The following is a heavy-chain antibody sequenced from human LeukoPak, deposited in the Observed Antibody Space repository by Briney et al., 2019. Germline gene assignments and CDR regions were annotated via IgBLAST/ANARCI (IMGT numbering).Heavy chain of an antibody. V-gene: IGHV3-48*03. CDR1: GFTFSRSE. CDR2: ISRSGTGI. Sequence: GGSLRLSCAASGFTFSRSEMNWVRQAPGKGLEWVSCISRSGTGIYYADSVKGRFTISRDNAENSLYLQMNSLRAEDTAVYYCARDSDYGDYVRLDSWGQGTLVTVSS. J-gene: IGHJ4*02. D-gene: IGHD4-17*01. CDR3: ARDSDYGDYVRLDS.